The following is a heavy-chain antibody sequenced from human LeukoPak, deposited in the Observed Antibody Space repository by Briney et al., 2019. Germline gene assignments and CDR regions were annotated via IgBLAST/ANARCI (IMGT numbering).Heavy chain of an antibody. J-gene: IGHJ6*02. D-gene: IGHD6-19*01. CDR2: ISAYNGNT. V-gene: IGHV1-18*04. Sequence: ASVKVSCKASGYTLTDYYMHWVRQAPGQGLEWMGWISAYNGNTNYAQKLQGRVTMTTDTSTSTAYLELRSLRSDDTAVYYCARVPPGSGWFYYYYYGMDVWGQGTTVTVSS. CDR1: GYTLTDYY. CDR3: ARVPPGSGWFYYYYYGMDV.